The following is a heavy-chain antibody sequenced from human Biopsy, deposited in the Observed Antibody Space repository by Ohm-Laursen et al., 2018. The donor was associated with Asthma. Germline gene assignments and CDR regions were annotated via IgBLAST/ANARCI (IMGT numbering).Heavy chain of an antibody. CDR1: GGSMSSSSYY. CDR2: ISYTGSA. Sequence: GTLSLTCTVSGGSMSSSSYYWGWIRQPPGKGLEWMGSISYTGSAYHNPSLKSRVTISVDTSMNPFSLKLSSVTAADTAVYYCARHWDWGSFFDYWGQGTPVTVSS. V-gene: IGHV4-39*01. J-gene: IGHJ4*02. D-gene: IGHD7-27*01. CDR3: ARHWDWGSFFDY.